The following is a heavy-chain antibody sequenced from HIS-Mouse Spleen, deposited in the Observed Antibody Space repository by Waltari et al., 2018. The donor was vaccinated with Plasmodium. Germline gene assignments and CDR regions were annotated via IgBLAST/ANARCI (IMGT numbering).Heavy chain of an antibody. CDR1: GFTLSSYW. CDR3: ASSWYWYFDL. CDR2: IKQDGSEK. V-gene: IGHV3-7*01. J-gene: IGHJ2*01. Sequence: EVQLVESGGGLVQHGGSLRLSCDAPGFTLSSYWMSWVRQAPGKGLEWVANIKQDGSEKYYVDSVKGRFTISRDNAKNSLYLQMNGLRAEDTAVYYCASSWYWYFDLWGRGTLVSVSS. D-gene: IGHD6-13*01.